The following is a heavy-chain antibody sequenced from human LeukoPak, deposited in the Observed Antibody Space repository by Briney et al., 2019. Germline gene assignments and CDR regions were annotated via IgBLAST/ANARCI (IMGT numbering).Heavy chain of an antibody. Sequence: SETLSLTCTVSGGSISSYYWSWIRQPPGKGLEWIGYIYHSGSTYYNPSLKSRVTISVDRSKNQFSLKLSSVTAADTAVYYCARAPQYQLPLDYWGQGTLVTVSS. V-gene: IGHV4-59*12. CDR3: ARAPQYQLPLDY. D-gene: IGHD6-6*01. CDR2: IYHSGST. CDR1: GGSISSYY. J-gene: IGHJ4*02.